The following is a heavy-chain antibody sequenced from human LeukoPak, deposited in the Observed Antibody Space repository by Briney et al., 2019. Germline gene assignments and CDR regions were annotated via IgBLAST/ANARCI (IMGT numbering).Heavy chain of an antibody. V-gene: IGHV1-18*01. CDR1: GYTFISYG. CDR3: ARDYCSSNSCHRHHFDY. J-gene: IGHJ4*02. D-gene: IGHD2-2*01. CDR2: INTYNGNI. Sequence: GASVKVSCKASGYTFISYGISWVRQAPGQGLEWMGWINTYNGNINYAQKLQGRATMTTDTSTSTAYMELRSLRSDDTAVYYCARDYCSSNSCHRHHFDYWGQGTLVTVSS.